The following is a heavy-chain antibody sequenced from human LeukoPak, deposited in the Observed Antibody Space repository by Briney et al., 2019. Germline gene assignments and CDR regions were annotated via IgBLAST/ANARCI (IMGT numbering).Heavy chain of an antibody. CDR3: ARNINYSVRGIDY. CDR1: GGSFSGYY. V-gene: IGHV4-34*01. D-gene: IGHD3-10*01. Sequence: SETLSLTCAVYGGSFSGYYWSWIRQPPGKGLEWIGEINHSGKNTNYSPSLKSRVIISLDKSKNQFSLKLTSVTAADTAVYYCARNINYSVRGIDYWGQGTLVTVSS. J-gene: IGHJ4*02. CDR2: INHSGKNT.